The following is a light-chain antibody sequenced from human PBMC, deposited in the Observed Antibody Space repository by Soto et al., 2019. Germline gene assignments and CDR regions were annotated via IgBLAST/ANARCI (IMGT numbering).Light chain of an antibody. V-gene: IGKV3-20*01. J-gene: IGKJ1*01. CDR1: QSVRSDY. Sequence: EIVLTQSPGTLSLSPGERATLSCRASQSVRSDYLAWYQQKPGQAPRLHIYGPSTRATGIPDRFTGSGSGTDFTLTISRLEPEDFAVYYCQRYGSSTRTFGQGTKVESK. CDR3: QRYGSSTRT. CDR2: GPS.